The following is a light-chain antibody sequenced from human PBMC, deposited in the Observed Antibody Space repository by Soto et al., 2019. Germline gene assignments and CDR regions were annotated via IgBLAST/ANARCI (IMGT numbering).Light chain of an antibody. V-gene: IGLV2-14*03. CDR2: HVT. CDR3: SAYSRSPPSYV. J-gene: IGLJ1*01. Sequence: QSVLTQPASVSGSPGQSITISCTGSSVDVGDYNSVSWYQQHPGKAPKVMMYHVTIRASGVSNRFSGSKSGNTASLTISGVQAEDEADYYCSAYSRSPPSYVFGTGTELT. CDR1: SVDVGDYNS.